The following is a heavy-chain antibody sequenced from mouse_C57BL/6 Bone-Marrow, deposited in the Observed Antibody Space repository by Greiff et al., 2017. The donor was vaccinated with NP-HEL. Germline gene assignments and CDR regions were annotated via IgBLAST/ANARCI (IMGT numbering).Heavy chain of an antibody. V-gene: IGHV1-55*01. D-gene: IGHD4-1*01. J-gene: IGHJ2*01. CDR1: GYTFTSYW. CDR3: ARKGTGTGYYFDY. CDR2: IYPGSGST. Sequence: VQLQQPGAELVKPGASVKMSCKASGYTFTSYWITWVKQRPGQGLEWIGDIYPGSGSTNYNEKFKSKATLTVDTSSSTAYMQLSSLTSEDSAVYYCARKGTGTGYYFDYWGQGTTLTVSS.